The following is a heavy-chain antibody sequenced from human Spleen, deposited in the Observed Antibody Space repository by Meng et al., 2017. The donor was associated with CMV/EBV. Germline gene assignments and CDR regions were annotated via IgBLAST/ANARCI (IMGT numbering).Heavy chain of an antibody. V-gene: IGHV3-11*04. Sequence: GSLKISCAASGFAFRDQYMTWIRQAPGKGLKWVAYISSSGATIFYEDSVKGRFTISRDNAKNSLYLQMNSLRAEDTAVYYCAKDGTYYDFWSGSPLNWFDPWGQGTLVTVSS. CDR2: ISSSGATI. CDR1: GFAFRDQY. J-gene: IGHJ5*02. CDR3: AKDGTYYDFWSGSPLNWFDP. D-gene: IGHD3-3*01.